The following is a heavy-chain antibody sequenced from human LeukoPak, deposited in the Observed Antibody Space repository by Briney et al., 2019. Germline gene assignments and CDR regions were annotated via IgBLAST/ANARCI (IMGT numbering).Heavy chain of an antibody. CDR3: AKPPGLRRLDP. CDR2: INNSGGST. J-gene: IGHJ5*02. V-gene: IGHV3-23*01. CDR1: GFTFSSYA. D-gene: IGHD5-12*01. Sequence: GGSLRLSCAASGFTFSSYAMNGVRQAPGKGLAWVSGINNSGGSTYYADSVKGRFTISRDNSKNPLYLQMNSLRAEDTAVYYCAKPPGLRRLDPWGQGTLVTVSS.